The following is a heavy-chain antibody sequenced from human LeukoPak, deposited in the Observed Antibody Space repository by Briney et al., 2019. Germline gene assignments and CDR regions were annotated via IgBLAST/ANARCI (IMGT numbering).Heavy chain of an antibody. CDR1: GFTSSTYT. Sequence: GGSLGLSCEVSGFTSSTYTMNWVRQAPGKGLEWVSSISSSSIYIYYADSVKGRFTISRDNAKNSLYLQISSLRAEDTAMYYCAREERDGYNYYWYFDLWGRGTLVTVSS. J-gene: IGHJ2*01. CDR3: AREERDGYNYYWYFDL. D-gene: IGHD5-24*01. V-gene: IGHV3-21*01. CDR2: ISSSSIYI.